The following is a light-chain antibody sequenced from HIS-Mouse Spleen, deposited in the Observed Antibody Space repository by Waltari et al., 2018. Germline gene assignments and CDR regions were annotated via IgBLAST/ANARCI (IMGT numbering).Light chain of an antibody. J-gene: IGLJ2*01. CDR3: YSTDSSGNHRV. Sequence: SSELTQPPSVSVSPGQTARLPCPGAALPKKYAYWYQKKSGQAPVLVIYEDSKRPSGIPERFSGSSSGTMATLTISGAQVEDEADYYCYSTDSSGNHRVFGGGTKLTVL. CDR1: ALPKKY. CDR2: EDS. V-gene: IGLV3-10*01.